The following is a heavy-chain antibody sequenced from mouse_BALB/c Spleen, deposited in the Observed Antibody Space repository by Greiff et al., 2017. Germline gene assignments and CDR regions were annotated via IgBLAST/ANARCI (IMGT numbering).Heavy chain of an antibody. CDR2: IYPGDGDT. V-gene: IGHV1-82*01. CDR3: ARGDGGFAY. CDR1: GYAFSSSW. D-gene: IGHD1-1*02. J-gene: IGHJ3*01. Sequence: VKLQQSGPELVKPGASVKISCKASGYAFSSSWMNWVKQRPGQGLEWIGRIYPGDGDTNYNGKFKGKATLTADKSSSTAYMQLSSLTSVDSAVYFCARGDGGFAYWGQGTLVTVSA.